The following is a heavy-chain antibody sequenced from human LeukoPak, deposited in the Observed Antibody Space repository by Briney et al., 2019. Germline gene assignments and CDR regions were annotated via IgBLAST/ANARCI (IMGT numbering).Heavy chain of an antibody. CDR1: GIIFSKYG. J-gene: IGHJ4*02. CDR2: VLGSGVPT. CDR3: ARVNDILTPHFDY. D-gene: IGHD3-9*01. V-gene: IGHV3-23*01. Sequence: GGSLRLSCAASGIIFSKYGMSWVRQAPGKGLEWVATVLGSGVPTYYADSVKGRFTISRDNSKNTVYLQMNSLRAEDTAVYYCARVNDILTPHFDYWAQGTLVTVSS.